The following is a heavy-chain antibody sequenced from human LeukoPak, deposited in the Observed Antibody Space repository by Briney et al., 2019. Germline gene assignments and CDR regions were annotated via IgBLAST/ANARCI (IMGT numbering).Heavy chain of an antibody. J-gene: IGHJ4*02. CDR3: ARVYYDFWSGYYNGLFDY. D-gene: IGHD3-3*01. CDR1: GFTFSSYA. Sequence: GGSLRLSCAASGFTFSSYAMSWVRQAPGKGLEWMGWISAYNGNTNYAQKLQGRVTMTTDTSTSTAYMELRSLRSDDTAVYYCARVYYDFWSGYYNGLFDYWGQGTLVTVSS. V-gene: IGHV1-18*01. CDR2: ISAYNGNT.